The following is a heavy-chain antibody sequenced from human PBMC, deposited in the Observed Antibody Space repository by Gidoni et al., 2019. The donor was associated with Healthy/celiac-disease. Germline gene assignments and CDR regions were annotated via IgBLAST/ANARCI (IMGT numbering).Heavy chain of an antibody. V-gene: IGHV3-33*01. J-gene: IGHJ6*03. D-gene: IGHD3-22*01. CDR3: ARDHSSQQPDPPHYYYYYMDV. CDR1: GFTFSSYG. Sequence: QVQLVESGGGVVQPGRSLRLSCAASGFTFSSYGMHWVRQAPGKGLEWVAVIWYDGSNKYYADSVKGRFTISRDNSKNTLYLQMNSLRAEDTAVYYCARDHSSQQPDPPHYYYYYMDVWGKGTTVTVSS. CDR2: IWYDGSNK.